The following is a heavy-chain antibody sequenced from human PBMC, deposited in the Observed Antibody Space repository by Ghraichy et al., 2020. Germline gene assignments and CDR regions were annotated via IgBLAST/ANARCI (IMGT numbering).Heavy chain of an antibody. D-gene: IGHD2-8*01. Sequence: GGSLRLSCAASGFTFSNYAMSWVRQAPGKGLEWVSGIVASGGSTYYADSVKGRFTISRDNSKNTVYLQMNSRRAEDTALYYCAKFSGVSRPSLGHPFDYWGQGTLVTVSS. CDR1: GFTFSNYA. CDR3: AKFSGVSRPSLGHPFDY. J-gene: IGHJ4*02. V-gene: IGHV3-23*01. CDR2: IVASGGST.